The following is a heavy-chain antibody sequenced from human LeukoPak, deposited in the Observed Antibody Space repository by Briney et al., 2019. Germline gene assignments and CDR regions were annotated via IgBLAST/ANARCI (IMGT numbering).Heavy chain of an antibody. J-gene: IGHJ4*02. V-gene: IGHV4-4*07. CDR2: IYSSGST. CDR1: GGSISNYY. Sequence: SETLSLTCTVSGGSISNYYWSWIRQPAGKGLEWIGRIYSSGSTNFNPSLKSRVTLSVDTSKSQFSLKLSSVTAADTALYYCARENGYRYDYWGQGTLVTVSS. D-gene: IGHD5-18*01. CDR3: ARENGYRYDY.